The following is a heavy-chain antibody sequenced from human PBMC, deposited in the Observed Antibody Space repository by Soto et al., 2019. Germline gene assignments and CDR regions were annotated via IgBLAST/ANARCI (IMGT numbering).Heavy chain of an antibody. V-gene: IGHV3-11*01. Sequence: PGGSLRLSCAASGFTFSDYYMSWIRQAPGKGLEWVSYISSSGSTIYYADSVKGRFTISRDNAKNSLYLQMNSLRAEDTAVYYCARVQSLYYYDSSGYSDAFDIWGQGTMVT. CDR2: ISSSGSTI. CDR3: ARVQSLYYYDSSGYSDAFDI. J-gene: IGHJ3*02. D-gene: IGHD3-22*01. CDR1: GFTFSDYY.